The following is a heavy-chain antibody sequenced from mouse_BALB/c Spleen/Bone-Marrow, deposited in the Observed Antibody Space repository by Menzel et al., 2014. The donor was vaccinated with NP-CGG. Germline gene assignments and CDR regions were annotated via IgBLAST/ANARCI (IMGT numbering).Heavy chain of an antibody. CDR3: ARGVYGYVKYAMDY. Sequence: EVKLVESGGGLVQPGGSRKLSCAASGFTFSSFGMHWVRQTPEKGLEWVAYISGGSSTIYYADTVKGRFTISRDNPKNTLFLQMTSLRSEGTAMYYCARGVYGYVKYAMDYWGQGTSVTVSS. CDR2: ISGGSSTI. V-gene: IGHV5-17*02. D-gene: IGHD1-2*01. J-gene: IGHJ4*01. CDR1: GFTFSSFG.